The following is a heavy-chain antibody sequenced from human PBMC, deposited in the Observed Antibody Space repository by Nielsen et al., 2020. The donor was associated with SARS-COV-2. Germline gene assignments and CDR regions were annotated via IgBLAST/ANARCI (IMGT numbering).Heavy chain of an antibody. J-gene: IGHJ6*02. CDR1: GFTVSSNY. V-gene: IGHV3-11*04. D-gene: IGHD3-22*01. CDR2: ISSSGSTI. Sequence: GESLKISCAASGFTVSSNYMSWVRQAPGKGLEWVSYISSSGSTIYYADSVKGRFTISRDNAKNSLYLQMNSLRAEDTAVYYCARDILNYYDSSGHYYYYYGMDVWGQGTTVTVSS. CDR3: ARDILNYYDSSGHYYYYYGMDV.